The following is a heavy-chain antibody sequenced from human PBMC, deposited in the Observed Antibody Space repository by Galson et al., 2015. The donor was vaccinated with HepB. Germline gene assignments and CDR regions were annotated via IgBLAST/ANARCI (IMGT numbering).Heavy chain of an antibody. CDR3: ARDEDSSTWYKYFHY. V-gene: IGHV3-7*03. D-gene: IGHD6-13*01. CDR2: IKQDGSNK. Sequence: SLRLSCAASGFTFSSFWMTWVRQAPGKGLEWVANIKQDGSNKYYVDSVKGRFTISRDNAKNSLYLQMNSLRAEDTAVYYCARDEDSSTWYKYFHYWGQGTLATVSS. J-gene: IGHJ4*02. CDR1: GFTFSSFW.